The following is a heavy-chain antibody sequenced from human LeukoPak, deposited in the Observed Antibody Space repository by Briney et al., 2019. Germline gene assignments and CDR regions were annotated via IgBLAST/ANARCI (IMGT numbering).Heavy chain of an antibody. J-gene: IGHJ4*02. CDR3: ARTSSGWLDY. Sequence: ASVKVSCKASGYTFSSFYIHWVRQAPEQGLEWMGIINPSGGSTTYAREFQGRVTMARDMSTSTVYMELSSLRSEDTAMCYCARTSSGWLDYWGQGTLVTVSS. D-gene: IGHD6-19*01. CDR1: GYTFSSFY. CDR2: INPSGGST. V-gene: IGHV1-46*01.